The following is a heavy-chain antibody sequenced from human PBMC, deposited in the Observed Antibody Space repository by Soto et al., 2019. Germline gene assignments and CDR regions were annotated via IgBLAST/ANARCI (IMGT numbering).Heavy chain of an antibody. CDR2: INYDGSST. J-gene: IGHJ4*02. CDR1: GFTFSTYW. CDR3: RRGPPPTSVSTGAY. D-gene: IGHD2-2*01. Sequence: EVQLVESGGGLVQPGGSLRLSCAASGFTFSTYWMHWVRQAPGKGLVWVSRINYDGSSTDYADSVKGRFTISRDNAKNTLNLQMNTLTAEDTAVSYCRRGPPPTSVSTGAYWGQGTLVT. V-gene: IGHV3-74*01.